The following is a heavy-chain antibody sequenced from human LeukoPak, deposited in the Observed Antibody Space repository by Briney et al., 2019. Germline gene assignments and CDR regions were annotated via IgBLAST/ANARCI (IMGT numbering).Heavy chain of an antibody. CDR3: TTTTRPN. J-gene: IGHJ4*02. CDR2: IKSNTDGGTT. D-gene: IGHD1-1*01. V-gene: IGHV3-15*01. Sequence: GGSLKLSCAGSTFTFTNAWMNWVRQAPGRGLEWVGRIKSNTDGGTTDYAAPVKGRFTISRDDSKNTLYLQMSSFKTEDTAVYYCTTTTRPNWGQGTLVTVSS. CDR1: TFTFTNAW.